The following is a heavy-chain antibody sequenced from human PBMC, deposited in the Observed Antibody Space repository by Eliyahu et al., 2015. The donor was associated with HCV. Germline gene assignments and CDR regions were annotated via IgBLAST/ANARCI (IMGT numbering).Heavy chain of an antibody. D-gene: IGHD6-19*01. V-gene: IGHV4-59*01. J-gene: IGHJ5*02. CDR1: GGSITTYY. Sequence: QVQLQESGPGLVKPSETLSLTCTVSGGSITTYYXSWIRQPPGKGLEGIGYIHYSGSTNYXPSLRSRVTISVDTSKNQFSLNLTSVTAADTAMYYCASGGGGIAVTGTGGWFDPWGQGTLVTVSS. CDR3: ASGGGGIAVTGTGGWFDP. CDR2: IHYSGST.